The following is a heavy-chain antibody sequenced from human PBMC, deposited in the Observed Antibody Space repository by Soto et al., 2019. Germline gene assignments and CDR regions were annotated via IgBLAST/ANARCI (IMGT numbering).Heavy chain of an antibody. V-gene: IGHV4-34*01. CDR3: ARTHYSMDV. Sequence: QVQLQQWGAGLLKPSETLSLTCAVYGGSFSDFHWSWICQPPGKGLEWIGEIHHRGNTNYNPSLRSRVTMSVDTSQNQFSLKMTSVTAADTAVYYCARTHYSMDVWDKGTTVTVSS. CDR1: GGSFSDFH. J-gene: IGHJ6*03. CDR2: IHHRGNT.